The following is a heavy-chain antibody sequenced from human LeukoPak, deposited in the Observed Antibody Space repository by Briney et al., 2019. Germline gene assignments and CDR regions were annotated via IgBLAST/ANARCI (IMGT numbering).Heavy chain of an antibody. Sequence: GASVKVSCKASGYTFTSYYMHWVRQATGQGREWMGIINPSGGSTSYAQKFQGRVTMTRDMSTSTVYMELSRLRSDDTAVYFCAREHSSGYYFDAFDIWGQGTMVSVSS. V-gene: IGHV1-46*01. CDR3: AREHSSGYYFDAFDI. CDR1: GYTFTSYY. J-gene: IGHJ3*02. D-gene: IGHD3-22*01. CDR2: INPSGGST.